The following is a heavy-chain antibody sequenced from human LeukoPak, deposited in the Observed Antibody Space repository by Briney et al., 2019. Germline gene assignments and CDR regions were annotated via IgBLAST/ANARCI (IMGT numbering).Heavy chain of an antibody. J-gene: IGHJ4*02. CDR3: ARDGLSGWYESEYFDY. D-gene: IGHD6-19*01. V-gene: IGHV1-18*01. CDR2: ISGDNGNT. CDR1: GYTFTSYG. Sequence: ASVKVSFKTSGYTFTSYGISWVRQAPGQGLEWMGWISGDNGNTNYAQKFQGRVTMTTDTSTTIAYMELRSLRSDDTAVYYCARDGLSGWYESEYFDYWGQGTLVTVSS.